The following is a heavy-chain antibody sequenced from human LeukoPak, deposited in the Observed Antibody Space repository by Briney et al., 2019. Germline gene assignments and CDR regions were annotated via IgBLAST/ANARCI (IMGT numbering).Heavy chain of an antibody. Sequence: SQTLSLTCAISGDSVSGSPAVWNWIRQSPSRGLEWLGRAYYRSKWYIDYAVSVKGRITITSDTSKNQFSLQPNSVTPEDTAVYYCARGAVRGGTNFDYWGQGTLVTVSS. CDR2: AYYRSKWYI. V-gene: IGHV6-1*01. CDR1: GDSVSGSPAV. J-gene: IGHJ4*02. D-gene: IGHD3-10*01. CDR3: ARGAVRGGTNFDY.